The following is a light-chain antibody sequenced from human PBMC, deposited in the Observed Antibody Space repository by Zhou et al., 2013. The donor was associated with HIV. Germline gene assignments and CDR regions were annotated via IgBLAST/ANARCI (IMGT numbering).Light chain of an antibody. Sequence: DIRLTQSPSFLSASVGDRVTITCRASQGISSHLAWYQQKPGKAPNLLIFAASTLQSGVPSRFSGSGSGTEFTLTISSLQPEDFGTYYCQQLNSYPRTFGQGTKVEIK. CDR3: QQLNSYPRT. V-gene: IGKV1-9*01. J-gene: IGKJ1*01. CDR1: QGISSH. CDR2: AAS.